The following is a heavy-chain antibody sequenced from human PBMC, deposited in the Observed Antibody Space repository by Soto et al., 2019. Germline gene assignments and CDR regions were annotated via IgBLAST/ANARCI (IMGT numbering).Heavy chain of an antibody. CDR1: GGTFGIYA. V-gene: IGHV1-69*12. CDR3: ARSLYSSSWYHSGNTKNVYGMDV. J-gene: IGHJ6*02. Sequence: QVQLVQSGAEVKKPGSSVKVSCKASGGTFGIYAITWVRQAPGQGLEWMGGIIAFSDIVNYTQKLQGRVTITANETTNTDYMDMCSLRSEVTSVYYCARSLYSSSWYHSGNTKNVYGMDVWSQGTTVNVS. D-gene: IGHD6-13*01. CDR2: IIAFSDIV.